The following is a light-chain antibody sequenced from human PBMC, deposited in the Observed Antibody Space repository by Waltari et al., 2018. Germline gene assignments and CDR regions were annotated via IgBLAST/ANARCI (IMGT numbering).Light chain of an antibody. J-gene: IGLJ3*02. CDR3: AAWDDTLNGRWE. CDR2: RND. CDR1: SSNIGSNI. V-gene: IGLV1-44*01. Sequence: QSVLTQPPSASATPGQRVTTSCSGSSSNIGSNIVNWYQQVPGTTPKLLIYRNDQRPSGVPDRFSGSKSGTSASLAISGLRSEDEADYYCAAWDDTLNGRWEFGGGTKLTVL.